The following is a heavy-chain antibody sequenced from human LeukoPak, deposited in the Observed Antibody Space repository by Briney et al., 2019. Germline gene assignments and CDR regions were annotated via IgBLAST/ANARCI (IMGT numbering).Heavy chain of an antibody. CDR1: GGSVSSGSYY. CDR3: TRGPPRVTWFDP. V-gene: IGHV4-61*01. CDR2: IYYSGRA. J-gene: IGHJ5*02. Sequence: SQTLSLTCTVSGGSVSSGSYYWNWIRQPPGKGLKWIGNIYYSGRANYNPSLKSRVTMSVDTSRNQFSLKLRSVTAADTAVYYCTRGPPRVTWFDPWGQGTLVTVSS.